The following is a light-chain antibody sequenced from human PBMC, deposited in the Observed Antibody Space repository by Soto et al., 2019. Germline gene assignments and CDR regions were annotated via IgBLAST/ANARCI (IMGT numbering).Light chain of an antibody. CDR3: QQYNKWPLT. V-gene: IGKV3-15*01. J-gene: IGKJ3*01. CDR1: QSVNGN. CDR2: SAS. Sequence: VLTQSPGTLSLSPGERATLSCRASQSVNGNYLAWYQQKPGQAPRLLIYSASIGATGTPARFSGSGSGSDFTLTISSLQSEDFAVYYCQQYNKWPLTFGPGTKVDIK.